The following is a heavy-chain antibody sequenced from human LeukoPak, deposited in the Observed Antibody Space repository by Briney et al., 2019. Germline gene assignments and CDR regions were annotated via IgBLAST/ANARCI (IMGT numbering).Heavy chain of an antibody. J-gene: IGHJ6*03. Sequence: PGGSLRLSCAASGFTFSSYWMHWVRQAPGKGLVWVSRINSDGSSTSYADSEKGRFTISRDNAKNTLYLQMNSLRAEDTAVYYCARRKYSGSYSGPYYYYMDVWGKGTTVTVSS. D-gene: IGHD1-26*01. CDR1: GFTFSSYW. V-gene: IGHV3-74*01. CDR2: INSDGSST. CDR3: ARRKYSGSYSGPYYYYMDV.